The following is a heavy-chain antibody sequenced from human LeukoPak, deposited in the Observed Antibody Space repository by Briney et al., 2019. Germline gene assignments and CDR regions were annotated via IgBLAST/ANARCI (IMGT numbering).Heavy chain of an antibody. CDR1: GGTFSSYA. CDR3: ATRGVIVITDYYYYGMDV. V-gene: IGHV1-69*04. D-gene: IGHD3-16*02. CDR2: IIPILGIA. J-gene: IGHJ6*02. Sequence: SVKVSCKASGGTFSSYAISWVRQAPGQGLEWMGRIIPILGIANYAQKFQGRVTITADKSTSTAYMELSSLRSEDTAVYYCATRGVIVITDYYYYGMDVWGQGTTVTVSS.